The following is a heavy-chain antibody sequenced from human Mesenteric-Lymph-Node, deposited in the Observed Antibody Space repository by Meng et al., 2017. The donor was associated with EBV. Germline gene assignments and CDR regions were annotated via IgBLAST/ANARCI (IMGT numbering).Heavy chain of an antibody. Sequence: QITLKQSGPTLVKPTQTLTLTCTFSGFSLSTSGVGVGWIRQPPGKALEWLVVIYWDDDKRYSPSLKSRLTITKDTSKNQVVLTMTNMDPVDTATYYCAHSLSSTWPYSFDYWGRGTLVTVSS. D-gene: IGHD6-13*01. J-gene: IGHJ4*02. CDR2: IYWDDDK. CDR1: GFSLSTSGVG. CDR3: AHSLSSTWPYSFDY. V-gene: IGHV2-5*02.